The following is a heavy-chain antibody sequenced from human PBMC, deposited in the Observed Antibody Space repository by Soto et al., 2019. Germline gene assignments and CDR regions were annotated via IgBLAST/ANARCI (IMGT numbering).Heavy chain of an antibody. D-gene: IGHD3-10*01. CDR2: IYSGGYT. CDR3: GPNPGGGGY. CDR1: GFTVSNNY. V-gene: IGHV3-53*01. J-gene: IGHJ4*02. Sequence: EVQLVESGGGLIQPGGSLRLSCAVSGFTVSNNYMSWVRQAPGKGLEGVSVIYSGGYTAYGDSVKGRFTISRDNSKNTLYLKIKRLGADARALYSWGPNPGGGGYWGQGTLVTVSS.